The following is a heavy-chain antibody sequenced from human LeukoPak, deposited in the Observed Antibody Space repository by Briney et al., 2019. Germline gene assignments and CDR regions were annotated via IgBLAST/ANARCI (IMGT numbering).Heavy chain of an antibody. CDR2: IYPGDSDT. D-gene: IGHD1-26*01. J-gene: IGHJ3*02. Sequence: GESLKISCKGSGYSFTSYWIGWVRQMPGKGLEWMGIIYPGDSDTRYSPSFQGQVTISADKSISTAYLQWSSLKASDTAMYYCARPIPKEGSYPTVDAFDIWGQGTMVTVSS. CDR1: GYSFTSYW. V-gene: IGHV5-51*01. CDR3: ARPIPKEGSYPTVDAFDI.